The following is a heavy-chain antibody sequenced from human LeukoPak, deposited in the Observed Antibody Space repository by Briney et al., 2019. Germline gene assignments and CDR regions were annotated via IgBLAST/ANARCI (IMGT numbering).Heavy chain of an antibody. D-gene: IGHD6-19*01. CDR3: ARDGYSSGSDY. Sequence: GGSLRLSCGASGFSFTTYWMSWVRQAPGKGLEWVSYISSSGSTIYYADSVKGRFTISRDNAKNSLYLQMNSLRAEDTAVYYCARDGYSSGSDYWGQGTLVTVSS. V-gene: IGHV3-48*04. J-gene: IGHJ4*02. CDR2: ISSSGSTI. CDR1: GFSFTTYW.